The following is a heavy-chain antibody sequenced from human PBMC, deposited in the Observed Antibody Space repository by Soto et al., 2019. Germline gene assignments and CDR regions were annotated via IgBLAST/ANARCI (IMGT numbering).Heavy chain of an antibody. Sequence: QVQLQQWGAGLLKPSETLSLTCAVYGGSFSGYYWSWTRQPPGKGLEWIGEIKHSGSTNYNPSLKSRVTISVDTSKNQFSLKLSSVTAADTAVYYCARGDALTGYSYWGQGTLVTVSS. V-gene: IGHV4-34*01. CDR2: IKHSGST. CDR1: GGSFSGYY. CDR3: ARGDALTGYSY. J-gene: IGHJ4*02. D-gene: IGHD3-9*01.